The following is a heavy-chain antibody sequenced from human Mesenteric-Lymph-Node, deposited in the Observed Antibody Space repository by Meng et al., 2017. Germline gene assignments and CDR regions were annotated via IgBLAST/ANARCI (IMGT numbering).Heavy chain of an antibody. D-gene: IGHD2-21*02. Sequence: GESLKISCKDFGYSSSNSWIGWVRQMPGKGLEWMGMIFPADSDTRYSPSFQGQVTISADKSISTAYLQWSSLKASGTAMYYCATRLCGGDCYSDAFDIWGQGTMVTVSS. CDR3: ATRLCGGDCYSDAFDI. V-gene: IGHV5-51*01. CDR1: GYSSSNSW. J-gene: IGHJ3*02. CDR2: IFPADSDT.